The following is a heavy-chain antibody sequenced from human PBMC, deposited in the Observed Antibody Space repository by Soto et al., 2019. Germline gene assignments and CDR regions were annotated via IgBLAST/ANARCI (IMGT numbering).Heavy chain of an antibody. CDR1: GGSVSSGSYY. V-gene: IGHV4-61*01. Sequence: QVQLQESGPGLVKPSETLSLTCTVSGGSVSSGSYYWSWIRQPPGKGLEWIGYIYYSGSTNYNPYLESQQYISVYRAKYQFPQKRRSVTAADPALDYGARDRVNMVRGVIIPWFDAWGQGTLVTVSS. CDR2: IYYSGST. D-gene: IGHD3-10*01. J-gene: IGHJ5*02. CDR3: ARDRVNMVRGVIIPWFDA.